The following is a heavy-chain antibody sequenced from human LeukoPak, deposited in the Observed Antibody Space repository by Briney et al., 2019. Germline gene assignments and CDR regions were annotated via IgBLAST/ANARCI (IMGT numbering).Heavy chain of an antibody. CDR1: GASISSDKW. CDR3: ARAGVWLPAV. V-gene: IGHV4-4*02. CDR2: INHSGNT. D-gene: IGHD3-9*01. Sequence: SETLSPTCAVSGASISSDKWWSWVRQPPGKGLEWIGEINHSGNTDYSPSLKSRVTMSADKSKNEFSLRLTSVTAADTAVYYCARAGVWLPAVWGQGTLVTVSS. J-gene: IGHJ4*02.